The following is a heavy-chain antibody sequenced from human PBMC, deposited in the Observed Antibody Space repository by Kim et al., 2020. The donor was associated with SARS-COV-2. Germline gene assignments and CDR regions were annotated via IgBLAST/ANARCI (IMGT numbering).Heavy chain of an antibody. Sequence: GGSLRLSCEASGFTFSSYWMHWVRQAPGKGLVWVSRINSDGSSTSYADSVKGRFTTTRNNAKNTLYLQINSLRAEDTAVYYCARDQGWRESRWGQGTLVTVSS. CDR1: GFTFSSYW. CDR2: INSDGSST. CDR3: ARDQGWRESR. D-gene: IGHD3-10*01. V-gene: IGHV3-74*01. J-gene: IGHJ4*02.